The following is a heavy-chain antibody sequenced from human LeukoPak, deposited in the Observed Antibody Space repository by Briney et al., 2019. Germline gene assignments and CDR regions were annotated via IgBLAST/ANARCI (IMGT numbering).Heavy chain of an antibody. CDR1: GGSLSSSSYY. CDR2: IYYSGST. D-gene: IGHD4-17*01. V-gene: IGHV4-39*01. J-gene: IGHJ6*03. Sequence: SETLSLTCTVSGGSLSSSSYYWGWLRQPPGTGLEWIGSIYYSGSTYYNPSLKSRVTISVDTSKNQFSLKLSSVTAADTAVYYCARQGYGDSKKYPYYYYYMDVWGKGTTVTISS. CDR3: ARQGYGDSKKYPYYYYYMDV.